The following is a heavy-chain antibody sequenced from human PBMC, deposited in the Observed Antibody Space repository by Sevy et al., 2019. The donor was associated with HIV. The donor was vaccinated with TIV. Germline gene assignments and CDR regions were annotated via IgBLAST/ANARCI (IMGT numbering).Heavy chain of an antibody. CDR3: AADRGEDYCSGNSCQRHYYYGLDV. V-gene: IGHV1-24*01. CDR1: GYRLIEVS. J-gene: IGHJ6*02. CDR2: LDPEDGET. D-gene: IGHD2-15*01. Sequence: ASVKVSCKVSGYRLIEVSMQWVRQAPGKGLEWMGHLDPEDGETIYAQNFQGRVTMTEDTSTDTAYMEVSSLRSEDTAVYYCAADRGEDYCSGNSCQRHYYYGLDVWGQGTTVTVSS.